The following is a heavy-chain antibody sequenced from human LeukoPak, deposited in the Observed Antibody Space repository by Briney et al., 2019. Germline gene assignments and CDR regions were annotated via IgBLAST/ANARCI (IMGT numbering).Heavy chain of an antibody. CDR3: ASLNDY. CDR2: MWYDGSNK. CDR1: GFTFSSYG. V-gene: IGHV3-33*01. J-gene: IGHJ4*02. Sequence: GRSLRLSCAASGFTFSSYGMHWVRQAPGKGLEWVAVMWYDGSNKYYADSVKGRFTISRDSSKNTLYLQMNSLRAEDTAVYYCASLNDYWGQGTLVTVSS.